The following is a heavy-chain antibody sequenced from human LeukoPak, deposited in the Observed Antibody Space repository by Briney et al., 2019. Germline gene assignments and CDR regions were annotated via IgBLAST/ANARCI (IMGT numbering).Heavy chain of an antibody. Sequence: GGSLRLSCAVSGFTFSDYYMSWIRQAPGKGLEWISYISSGGTIFYADSVKGRFTISRDNAKNSLYLQMNSLRDDDTAVYYCARGLYTSMIYFDYWGQGSLVTVSS. CDR3: ARGLYTSMIYFDY. V-gene: IGHV3-11*04. D-gene: IGHD5-18*01. CDR2: ISSGGTI. J-gene: IGHJ4*02. CDR1: GFTFSDYY.